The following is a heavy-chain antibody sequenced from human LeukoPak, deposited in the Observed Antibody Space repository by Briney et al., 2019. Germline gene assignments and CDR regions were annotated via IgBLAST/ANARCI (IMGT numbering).Heavy chain of an antibody. J-gene: IGHJ1*01. CDR3: AKEGPGYCSSTSCSAEYFQH. Sequence: PGGSLRLSCAASGFTFSSYAMSWVRQAPGKGLEWVSVISGSGGSTYYADSVKGRFTISRDNSKNTLYLQMNSLRAEDTAVYYCAKEGPGYCSSTSCSAEYFQHWGQGTLVTVSS. V-gene: IGHV3-23*01. D-gene: IGHD2-2*03. CDR2: ISGSGGST. CDR1: GFTFSSYA.